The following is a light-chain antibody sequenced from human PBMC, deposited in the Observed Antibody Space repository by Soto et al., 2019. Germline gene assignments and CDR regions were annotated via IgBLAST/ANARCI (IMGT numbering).Light chain of an antibody. Sequence: QSVLAQPASVSGSPGQSITISCTGTSSDIGAYDYVSWYQQHPGKAPRLLIYEVFNRPSGVSDRFSGSKSANTASLTISGLQADDEADYYCSSYTASSARVFGPGTQLTVL. CDR2: EVF. CDR1: SSDIGAYDY. V-gene: IGLV2-14*01. J-gene: IGLJ1*01. CDR3: SSYTASSARV.